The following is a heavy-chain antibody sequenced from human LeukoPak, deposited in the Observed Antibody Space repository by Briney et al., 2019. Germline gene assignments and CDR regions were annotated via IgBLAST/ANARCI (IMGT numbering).Heavy chain of an antibody. J-gene: IGHJ4*02. V-gene: IGHV4-59*12. CDR1: GDSIDSYY. D-gene: IGHD5-12*01. CDR3: ARLPRYGGYDHFDY. CDR2: IYYRGTT. Sequence: SETLSLTCTVSGDSIDSYYWSWIRQPPGKGLERIGYIYYRGTTSYNPSLKSRVTISVDTSKNQFSLKLNSVTAADTAVYYCARLPRYGGYDHFDYWGQGILVIVSS.